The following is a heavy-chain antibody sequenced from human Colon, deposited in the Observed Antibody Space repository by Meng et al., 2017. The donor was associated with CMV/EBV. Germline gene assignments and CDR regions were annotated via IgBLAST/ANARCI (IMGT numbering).Heavy chain of an antibody. CDR3: VRDYYGSL. CDR2: SKTDGSDR. Sequence: SLRLSCAATGFNFSSYWMHWVRQVPGKGLVWVSRSKTDGSDRDYADSVKGRFTISRDNAKNTLYLQMNSLRAEDTAVYYCVRDYYGSLWGQGTLVTVSS. V-gene: IGHV3-74*01. J-gene: IGHJ4*02. CDR1: GFNFSSYW. D-gene: IGHD3-10*01.